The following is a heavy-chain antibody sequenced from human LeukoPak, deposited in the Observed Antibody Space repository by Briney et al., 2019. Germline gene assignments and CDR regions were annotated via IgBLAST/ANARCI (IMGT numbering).Heavy chain of an antibody. CDR1: GGSISSYY. Sequence: SETLSLTCTVSGGSISSYYWSWIRQPPGKGLEWIGYIYHSGSTKYNPSLKSRVTISVDTSKNQFSLKLSSVTAADTAVYYCARGGDGRWYFDLWGRGTLVTVSS. J-gene: IGHJ2*01. D-gene: IGHD1-26*01. CDR3: ARGGDGRWYFDL. V-gene: IGHV4-59*01. CDR2: IYHSGST.